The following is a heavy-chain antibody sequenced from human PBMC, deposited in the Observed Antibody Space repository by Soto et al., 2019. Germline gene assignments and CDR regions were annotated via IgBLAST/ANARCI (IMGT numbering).Heavy chain of an antibody. CDR2: IIPIFGTA. CDR3: ARGYCSGGSCYSDNWFDP. Sequence: SVKVPCKASGGTFSSHAISWVRQAPGQGLEWMGGIIPIFGTANYAQKFQGRVTITADESTSTAYMELSSLRSEDTAVYYCARGYCSGGSCYSDNWFDPWGQGTLVTVSS. V-gene: IGHV1-69*13. CDR1: GGTFSSHA. J-gene: IGHJ5*02. D-gene: IGHD2-15*01.